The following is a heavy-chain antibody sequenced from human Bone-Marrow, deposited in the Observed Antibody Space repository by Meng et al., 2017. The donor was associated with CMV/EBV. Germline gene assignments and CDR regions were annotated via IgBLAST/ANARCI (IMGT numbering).Heavy chain of an antibody. J-gene: IGHJ4*02. CDR3: ARAPYSSGWYSY. CDR2: IIPILGIA. Sequence: SVKVSCKASGGTFSSYAISWVRQAPGQGLEWMGGIIPILGIANYAQKFQGRVTITADKSTSTAYMELSSLRSEDTAVYYCARAPYSSGWYSYWGQGTLVTVSS. CDR1: GGTFSSYA. V-gene: IGHV1-69*10. D-gene: IGHD6-19*01.